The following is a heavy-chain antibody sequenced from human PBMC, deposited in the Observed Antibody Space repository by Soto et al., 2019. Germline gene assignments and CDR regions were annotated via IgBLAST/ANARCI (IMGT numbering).Heavy chain of an antibody. D-gene: IGHD3-3*01. CDR3: ARERYDLRAGAPYYYYGMDV. J-gene: IGHJ6*02. CDR2: INGNGGRT. CDR1: GFTVKWYA. V-gene: IGHV3-64*04. Sequence: HPGGSLRLSCAASGFTVKWYAMHWVRQAPGKGLEYVSAINGNGGRTCHADSVKGRFTISRDNSKNTLYLQMNSLRAEDTAVYYCARERYDLRAGAPYYYYGMDVWGQGTTVTVSS.